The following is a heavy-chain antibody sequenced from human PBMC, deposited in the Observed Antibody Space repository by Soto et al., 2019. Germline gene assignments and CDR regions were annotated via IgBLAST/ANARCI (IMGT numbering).Heavy chain of an antibody. J-gene: IGHJ6*02. CDR1: GGSISSSNW. Sequence: PSETLSLTCAVSGGSISSSNWWSWVRQPPGKGLEWIGEIYHSGSTNYNPSLKSRVTISVDKSKNQFSLKLSSVTAADTAVYYCARDRITIFGVVLDVWRQGTTVTVSS. CDR3: ARDRITIFGVVLDV. V-gene: IGHV4-4*02. CDR2: IYHSGST. D-gene: IGHD3-3*01.